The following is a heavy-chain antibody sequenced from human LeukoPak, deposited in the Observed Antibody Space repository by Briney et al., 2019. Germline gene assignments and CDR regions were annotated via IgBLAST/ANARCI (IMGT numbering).Heavy chain of an antibody. J-gene: IGHJ6*02. V-gene: IGHV4-61*03. Sequence: SETLSLTCTASGGPVGSGSYCWSWIRQTPGKTLEWIGYICDSGSIDHNPSLKSRVTISMDTSKSHFSLKLSSVTAADTAVYYCARVQRWLQSGYYYGMDVWGQGTTVTVSS. D-gene: IGHD5-24*01. CDR1: GGPVGSGSYC. CDR3: ARVQRWLQSGYYYGMDV. CDR2: ICDSGSI.